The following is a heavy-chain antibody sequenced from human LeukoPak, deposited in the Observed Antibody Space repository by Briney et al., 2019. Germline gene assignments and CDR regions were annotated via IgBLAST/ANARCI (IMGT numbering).Heavy chain of an antibody. CDR2: IKSNGDTI. Sequence: GGSLRLSCAASGFTFSSQSMNWVRQAPGKGLEWVSYIKSNGDTIHYADSVKGRFTISRDNAKNSLYLQMNSLRAEDTAVYYCARGLGTNDYRGHAFDIWGQGTMVTVSS. V-gene: IGHV3-48*01. D-gene: IGHD3-16*01. CDR1: GFTFSSQS. CDR3: ARGLGTNDYRGHAFDI. J-gene: IGHJ3*02.